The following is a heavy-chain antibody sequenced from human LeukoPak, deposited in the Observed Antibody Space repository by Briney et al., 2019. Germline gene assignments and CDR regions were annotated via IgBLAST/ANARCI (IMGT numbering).Heavy chain of an antibody. D-gene: IGHD3-22*01. J-gene: IGHJ4*02. CDR3: ARGGSGYYYPFDY. CDR1: GFTFSSYA. Sequence: PGRSLRLSCAASGFTFSSYAMHWVRQAPGKGLEWVAVISYDGSNKYYADSVEGRFTISRDNSKNTLYLQMNSLRAEDTAVYYCARGGSGYYYPFDYWGQGTLVTVSS. CDR2: ISYDGSNK. V-gene: IGHV3-30*04.